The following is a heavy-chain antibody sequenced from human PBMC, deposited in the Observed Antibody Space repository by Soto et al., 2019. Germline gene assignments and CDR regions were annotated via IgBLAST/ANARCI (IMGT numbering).Heavy chain of an antibody. CDR2: IKQDGSEK. V-gene: IGHV3-7*01. CDR1: GFTFSSYW. CDR3: SGGGPGYYYGVDV. D-gene: IGHD2-15*01. J-gene: IGHJ6*02. Sequence: PGGSLRLSCAASGFTFSSYWMSWVRQAPGKGLEWVANIKQDGSEKYYVDSVKGRFTISRDNAQNSLYLQMNSLRAEDTAVYYCSGGGPGYYYGVDVWGQGTTVTVSS.